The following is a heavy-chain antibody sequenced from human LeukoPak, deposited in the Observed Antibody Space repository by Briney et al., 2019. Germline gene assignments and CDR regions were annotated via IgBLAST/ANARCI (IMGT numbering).Heavy chain of an antibody. D-gene: IGHD6-19*01. CDR2: ISGSAGST. CDR3: ARGGGYDGLYFDY. V-gene: IGHV3-23*01. Sequence: SGGSLRLTCAGSGFCFSSYAMSWVRQAPGKGLEWVSAISGSAGSTYSADSVKGRFTISRDNSKNTLYLQMNSRRAEDAAVYYCARGGGYDGLYFDYWGQGTLVTVPS. J-gene: IGHJ4*02. CDR1: GFCFSSYA.